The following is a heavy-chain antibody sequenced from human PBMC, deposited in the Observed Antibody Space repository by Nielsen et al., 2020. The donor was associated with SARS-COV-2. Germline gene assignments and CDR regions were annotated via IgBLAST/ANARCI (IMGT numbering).Heavy chain of an antibody. CDR3: ARDPWDTAMAYYYYGMDV. V-gene: IGHV1-69*04. CDR2: IIPILGIA. D-gene: IGHD5-18*01. Sequence: SVKVSCKASGGTFSSYAISWVRQAPGQGLEWMGRIIPILGIANYAQKSQGRVTITADKSTSTAYMELSSLRSEDTAVYYCARDPWDTAMAYYYYGMDVWGQGTTVTVSS. J-gene: IGHJ6*02. CDR1: GGTFSSYA.